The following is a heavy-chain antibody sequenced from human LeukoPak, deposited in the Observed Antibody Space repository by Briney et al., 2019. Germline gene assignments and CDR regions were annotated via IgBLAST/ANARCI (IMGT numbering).Heavy chain of an antibody. D-gene: IGHD3-10*01. CDR1: GGSFSGYY. Sequence: SETLSLTCAVYGGSFSGYYWSWIRQPPGKGLEWIGKINHSGSTNYNPSLKSRVTISVDTSKNQFSLKLSSVTAADTAVYYCARGGDMVRGVFTEDYWGQGTLVTVSS. J-gene: IGHJ4*02. CDR3: ARGGDMVRGVFTEDY. V-gene: IGHV4-34*01. CDR2: INHSGST.